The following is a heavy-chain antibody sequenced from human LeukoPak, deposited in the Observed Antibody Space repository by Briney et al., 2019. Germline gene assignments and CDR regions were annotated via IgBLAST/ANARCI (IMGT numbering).Heavy chain of an antibody. J-gene: IGHJ4*02. D-gene: IGHD5-18*01. CDR1: GGTLSSYA. V-gene: IGHV1-69*13. CDR2: IIPIFGTA. CDR3: ARGYSYGTYYFDY. Sequence: SVKVSCKASGGTLSSYAISWVRQAPGQGLEWMGGIIPIFGTANYAQKFQGRVTITADEPTSTAYMELSSLRSEDTAVYYCARGYSYGTYYFDYWDQGTLVTVSS.